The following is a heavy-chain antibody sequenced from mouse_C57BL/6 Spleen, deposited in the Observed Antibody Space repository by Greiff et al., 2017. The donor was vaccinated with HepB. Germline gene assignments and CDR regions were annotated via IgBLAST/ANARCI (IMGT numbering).Heavy chain of an antibody. J-gene: IGHJ4*01. V-gene: IGHV1-42*01. D-gene: IGHD1-1*01. CDR2: INPSTGGT. CDR1: GYSFTGYY. Sequence: EVQGVESGPELVKPGASVKISCKASGYSFTGYYMNWVKQSPEKSLEWIGEINPSTGGTTYNQKFKAKATLTVDKSSSTAYMQLKSLTSEDSAVYYCAREDTTVVEDAMDYWGQGTSVTVSS. CDR3: AREDTTVVEDAMDY.